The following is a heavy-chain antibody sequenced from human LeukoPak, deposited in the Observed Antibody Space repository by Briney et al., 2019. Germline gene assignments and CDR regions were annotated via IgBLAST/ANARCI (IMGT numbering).Heavy chain of an antibody. J-gene: IGHJ3*02. D-gene: IGHD1-26*01. V-gene: IGHV1-18*01. CDR3: ARDIVGATRGSAFDI. CDR1: GYTFTSYG. CDR2: ISAYNGNT. Sequence: ASVKVCCKASGYTFTSYGISWVRQAPGQGLEWMGWISAYNGNTNYAQKLQGRVTMTTDTSTSTAYMELRSLRSDDTAVYYCARDIVGATRGSAFDIWGQGTMVTVSS.